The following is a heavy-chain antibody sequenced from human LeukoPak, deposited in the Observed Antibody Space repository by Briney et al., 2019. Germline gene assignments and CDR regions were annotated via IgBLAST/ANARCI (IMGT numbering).Heavy chain of an antibody. CDR2: IIPIFGTA. V-gene: IGHV1-69*01. CDR3: ARDYGDTAIPGY. CDR1: GGTFSSYA. Sequence: ASVKVSCKASGGTFSSYAISWVRQAPGQGLEWMGGIIPIFGTANYAQKFQGRVTITADESTSTAYMELSSLRSEDTAVYYGARDYGDTAIPGYWGQGTLVTVSS. J-gene: IGHJ4*02. D-gene: IGHD5-18*01.